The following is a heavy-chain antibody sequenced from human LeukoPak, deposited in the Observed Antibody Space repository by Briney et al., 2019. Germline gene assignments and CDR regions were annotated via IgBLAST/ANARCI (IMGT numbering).Heavy chain of an antibody. V-gene: IGHV3-21*01. CDR2: MSSTRSSI. D-gene: IGHD3-9*01. Sequence: KTGGSLRLSCAASGFTFSAYTMNWVRQAPGKGLEWVSSMSSTRSSIYYADSVKGRFTISRDNANNSLYLQMNSLRPEDTAVYYCARERVYDILDAFDVWGQGTMVTVSS. J-gene: IGHJ3*01. CDR3: ARERVYDILDAFDV. CDR1: GFTFSAYT.